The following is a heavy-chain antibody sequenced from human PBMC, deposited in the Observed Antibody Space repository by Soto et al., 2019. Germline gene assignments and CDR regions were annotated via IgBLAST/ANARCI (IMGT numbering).Heavy chain of an antibody. CDR2: IYYSGST. V-gene: IGHV4-31*03. CDR1: GGSISSGGYY. D-gene: IGHD6-13*01. J-gene: IGHJ4*02. Sequence: QVQLQESGPGLVKPSQTLSLTCTVSGGSISSGGYYWSWIRQHPGKGLEWIGYIYYSGSTYYNPSLQSRVTISVDTSKNQFSLKLSSVTAADTAVYYGARDAPPGLGAAGQFDYWGQGTLVTVSS. CDR3: ARDAPPGLGAAGQFDY.